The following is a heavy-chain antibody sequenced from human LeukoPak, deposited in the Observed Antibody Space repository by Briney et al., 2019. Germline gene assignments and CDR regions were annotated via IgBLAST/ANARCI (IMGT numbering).Heavy chain of an antibody. Sequence: SETLSLTCTVSGGSISSYYWSWIRQPPGKGLEWIGYIYYSGSTNYNPSLKSRVTISVDTSKNQFSLKLSSVTAADTAVYYCARRGSRSWNLDYWGQGTLVTVSS. J-gene: IGHJ4*02. D-gene: IGHD1-1*01. CDR2: IYYSGST. CDR1: GGSISSYY. CDR3: ARRGSRSWNLDY. V-gene: IGHV4-59*08.